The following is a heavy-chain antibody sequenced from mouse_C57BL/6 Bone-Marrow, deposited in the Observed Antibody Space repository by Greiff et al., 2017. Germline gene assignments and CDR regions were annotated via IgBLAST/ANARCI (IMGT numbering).Heavy chain of an antibody. J-gene: IGHJ1*03. Sequence: EVQVVESGGGLVQPGESLKLSCESNEYEFPSHDMSWVRKTPEKRLALVAAINSDGGSTYYPDTMERRFIISRDNTKKTLYLQMSSLRSEDTALYYCARHRYYGSSYGWYFDVWGTGTTVTVSS. CDR1: EYEFPSHD. CDR3: ARHRYYGSSYGWYFDV. CDR2: INSDGGST. D-gene: IGHD1-1*01. V-gene: IGHV5-2*01.